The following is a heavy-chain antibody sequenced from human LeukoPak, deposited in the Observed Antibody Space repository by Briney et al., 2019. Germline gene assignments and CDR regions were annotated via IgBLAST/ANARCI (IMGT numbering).Heavy chain of an antibody. CDR3: ARGTYLGYCSGGSRYSSVCDY. D-gene: IGHD2-15*01. CDR1: GGSMSSYY. J-gene: IGHJ4*02. Sequence: PSETLSLTCTVSGGSMSSYYWSWIRQPPGKGLEWIGYIYYSGSTNYNPSLKSRVTISVDTSKNQFSLKLSSVTAADTAVYYCARGTYLGYCSGGSRYSSVCDYWGQGTLVTVSS. CDR2: IYYSGST. V-gene: IGHV4-59*12.